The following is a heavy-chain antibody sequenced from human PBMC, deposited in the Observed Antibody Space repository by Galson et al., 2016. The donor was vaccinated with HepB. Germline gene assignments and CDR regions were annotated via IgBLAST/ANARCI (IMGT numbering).Heavy chain of an antibody. CDR3: AREMVTGSSSAYYYAMGV. CDR1: GFTVRHYA. V-gene: IGHV3-23*01. CDR2: INGDGDKT. D-gene: IGHD6-6*01. Sequence: SLRLSCAAAGFTVRHYAMSWVRQAPGKGLQWVSSINGDGDKTKYADSVKGRFAISRDNSKNLLVLQMNGLRVDDTALYYCAREMVTGSSSAYYYAMGVWGRGTTVTVSS. J-gene: IGHJ6*02.